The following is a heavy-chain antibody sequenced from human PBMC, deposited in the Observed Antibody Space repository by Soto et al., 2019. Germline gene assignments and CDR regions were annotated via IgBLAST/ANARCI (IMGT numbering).Heavy chain of an antibody. D-gene: IGHD3-10*01. CDR1: GGSFSGYY. J-gene: IGHJ4*02. Sequence: SETLSLTCAVHGGSFSGYYWSWIRQPPGKGLEWIGEINHSGSTNYNPSLKSRVTISVDTSKNQFSLKLSSVTAADTAVYYCAREILLYGSGSYYLDYWGQGTLVTVSS. CDR3: AREILLYGSGSYYLDY. V-gene: IGHV4-34*01. CDR2: INHSGST.